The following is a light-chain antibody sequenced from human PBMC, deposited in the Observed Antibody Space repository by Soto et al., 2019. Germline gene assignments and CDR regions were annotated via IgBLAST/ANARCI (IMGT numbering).Light chain of an antibody. J-gene: IGLJ2*01. CDR3: TSYTSSSTLEV. Sequence: QSALTQPASVSGSPGQSITISCTGTSSDVGGFTYVSWYQQYPGKAPKLIIYEVSNRPSGVSNRFSGSKSGNTASLTISGLQAEDEADYHCTSYTSSSTLEVFGGGTKLTVL. CDR2: EVS. V-gene: IGLV2-14*01. CDR1: SSDVGGFTY.